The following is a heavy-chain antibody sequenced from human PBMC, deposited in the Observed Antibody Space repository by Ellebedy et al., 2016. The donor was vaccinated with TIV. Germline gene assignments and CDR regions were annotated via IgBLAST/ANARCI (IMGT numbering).Heavy chain of an antibody. CDR3: ARSPGYCTNGVCYDY. D-gene: IGHD2-8*01. V-gene: IGHV5-51*01. CDR2: IYPGDSDT. J-gene: IGHJ4*02. CDR1: GYSFTSYW. Sequence: GESLKISCKGSGYSFTSYWIGRVRQMPGKGLEWMGIIYPGDSDTRYSPSFQGQVTISVDKSISTAYLQWGSLKASDTAMIYCARSPGYCTNGVCYDYWGLGTLVTVSS.